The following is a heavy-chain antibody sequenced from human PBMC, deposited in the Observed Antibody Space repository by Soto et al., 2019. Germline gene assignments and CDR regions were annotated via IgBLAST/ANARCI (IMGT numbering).Heavy chain of an antibody. CDR3: ARGQDFWSGSNLFDP. Sequence: QVQLQESGPGLVKPSQTLSLTCTVSGGSISSGGYYWSWIRQHPGKGLEWIGYIYYSGSTYYNPSLKSRVTISVDTSKNQFSLKLSSVTAADTALYYCARGQDFWSGSNLFDPWGQGTLVTVSS. D-gene: IGHD3-3*01. J-gene: IGHJ5*02. CDR1: GGSISSGGYY. CDR2: IYYSGST. V-gene: IGHV4-31*03.